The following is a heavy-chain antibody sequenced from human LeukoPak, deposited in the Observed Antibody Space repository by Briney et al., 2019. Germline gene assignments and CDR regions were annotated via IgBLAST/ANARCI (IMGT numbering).Heavy chain of an antibody. CDR2: IIPIFGTA. CDR1: GGTFSSYA. J-gene: IGHJ4*02. Sequence: GASVKVSCKASGGTFSSYAISWVRQAPGQGLEWMGRIIPIFGTANYAQKFQGRVTITTDESTSTAYMELSSLRSEDTAVYYCARDGYNIEPGFDYWGQGTLVTVSS. V-gene: IGHV1-69*05. CDR3: ARDGYNIEPGFDY. D-gene: IGHD5-24*01.